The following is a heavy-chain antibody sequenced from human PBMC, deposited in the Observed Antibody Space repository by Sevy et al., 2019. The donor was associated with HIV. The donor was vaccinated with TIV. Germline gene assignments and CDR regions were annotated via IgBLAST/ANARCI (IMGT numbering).Heavy chain of an antibody. D-gene: IGHD3-22*01. Sequence: GGSLRLSCAASGFTFSNYGMHWLRQAPGKGLEWVALIWNDGSSKYYADSVKGRFTISRDNSKNTLYLQMNSLRVEDMAVYFCARGSDFNDRSAKRDFDYWGQRTLVTVSS. CDR1: GFTFSNYG. CDR2: IWNDGSSK. V-gene: IGHV3-33*01. CDR3: ARGSDFNDRSAKRDFDY. J-gene: IGHJ4*02.